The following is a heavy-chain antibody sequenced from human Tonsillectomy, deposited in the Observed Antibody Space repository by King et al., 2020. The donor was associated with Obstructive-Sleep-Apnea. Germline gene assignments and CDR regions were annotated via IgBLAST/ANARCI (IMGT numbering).Heavy chain of an antibody. CDR3: ARLTGQQLVRGYSYYGMDV. D-gene: IGHD6-13*01. J-gene: IGHJ6*02. CDR2: IYPGDSDT. CDR1: GYSFTRYW. V-gene: IGHV5-51*01. Sequence: VQLVESGAEVKKPGESLKISCKGSGYSFTRYWIGWVRQTPGKGLEWMGIIYPGDSDTRYSPSFQGQVTISADKSISTAYLQWSSLKASDTAMYYCARLTGQQLVRGYSYYGMDVWGQGTTVTVSS.